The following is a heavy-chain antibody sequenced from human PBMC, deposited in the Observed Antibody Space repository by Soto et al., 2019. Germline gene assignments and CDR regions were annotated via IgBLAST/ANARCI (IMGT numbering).Heavy chain of an antibody. V-gene: IGHV4-59*01. J-gene: IGHJ4*02. D-gene: IGHD3-16*02. CDR1: GGSISSYY. Sequence: QVQLQESGPGLVKPSETLSLTCTVSGGSISSYYWNWIRQPPGKGLEWIGYIYYSGSTNYNPSLTSRVPISVDTSKNQCALKLSSVTAADTAVYYCARDRGGVIDYWGQGTLVTVSS. CDR3: ARDRGGVIDY. CDR2: IYYSGST.